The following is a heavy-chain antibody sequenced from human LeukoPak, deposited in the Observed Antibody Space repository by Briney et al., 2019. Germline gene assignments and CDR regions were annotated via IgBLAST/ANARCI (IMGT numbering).Heavy chain of an antibody. D-gene: IGHD3-9*01. Sequence: SETLSLTCTVSGYSISSGYYWGWIRQPPGKGLEWIGSIYHSGSTNYNPSLKSRVTISVDTSKNQFSLKLSSVTAADTAVYYCARRAPYYDILTGYGSHYGWFDPWGQGTLVTVSS. CDR3: ARRAPYYDILTGYGSHYGWFDP. J-gene: IGHJ5*02. V-gene: IGHV4-38-2*02. CDR2: IYHSGST. CDR1: GYSISSGYY.